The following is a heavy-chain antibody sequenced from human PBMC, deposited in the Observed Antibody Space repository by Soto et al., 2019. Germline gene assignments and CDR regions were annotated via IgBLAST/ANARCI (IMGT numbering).Heavy chain of an antibody. D-gene: IGHD3-10*01. CDR2: IYPGDSNI. CDR1: GYSFTDYW. Sequence: PGASQKISSKGFGYSFTDYWIGWVRQMSGKGLELMGIIYPGDSNIRYSPSLQGRVTISADKSITTVYLQWSSLKASDTAMYYCARSTYGSADQNVFPMDVWGQGTTVTVSS. J-gene: IGHJ6*02. CDR3: ARSTYGSADQNVFPMDV. V-gene: IGHV5-51*01.